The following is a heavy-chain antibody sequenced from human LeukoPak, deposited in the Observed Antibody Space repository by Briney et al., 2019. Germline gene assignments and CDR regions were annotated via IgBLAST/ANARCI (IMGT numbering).Heavy chain of an antibody. D-gene: IGHD1-26*01. CDR3: TRVYSEDWYEKYFDY. J-gene: IGHJ4*02. Sequence: GGSLRLSCAASGFTFSSYWMSWVRQAPGKGLEWVAIIKQDGSEKYYVDSVKGRFTISRDNAKNSLYLQMNTLKTEDTAVYYCTRVYSEDWYEKYFDYWGQGTLVTVSS. CDR1: GFTFSSYW. CDR2: IKQDGSEK. V-gene: IGHV3-7*03.